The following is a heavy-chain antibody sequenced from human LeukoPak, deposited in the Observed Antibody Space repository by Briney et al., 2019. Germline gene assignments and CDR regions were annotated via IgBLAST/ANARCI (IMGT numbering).Heavy chain of an antibody. CDR3: ARGLVPPDY. J-gene: IGHJ4*02. CDR2: IKENGSEK. CDR1: GFTFSNYW. V-gene: IGHV3-7*04. Sequence: GGSLRLSCAASGFTFSNYWMSWVRQAPGKGLEWVANIKENGSEKYYVDSVKGRFTISRDNAKNSLYLQMNSLRAEDTAVYYCARGLVPPDYWGQGTLVTVSS. D-gene: IGHD6-19*01.